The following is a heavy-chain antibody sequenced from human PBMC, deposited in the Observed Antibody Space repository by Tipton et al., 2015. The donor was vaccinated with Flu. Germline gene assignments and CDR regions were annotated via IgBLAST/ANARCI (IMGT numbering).Heavy chain of an antibody. V-gene: IGHV3-53*01. CDR2: IYSGDSA. Sequence: GSLRLSCAASGFIVTSDYMSWVRQAPGKGLEWVSVIYSGDSASYADSVRGRFTISRDRSKNTLYLQMNSLRVEDSAVYYCASHIDSFASDWGQGTLVTVSS. CDR1: GFIVTSDY. CDR3: ASHIDSFASD. J-gene: IGHJ4*02. D-gene: IGHD2/OR15-2a*01.